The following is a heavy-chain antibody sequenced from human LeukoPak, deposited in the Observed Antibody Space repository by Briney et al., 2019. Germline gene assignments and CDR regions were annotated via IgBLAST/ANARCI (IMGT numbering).Heavy chain of an antibody. CDR3: TRDLYGYNSNY. V-gene: IGHV3-7*01. CDR2: IKQDGSEK. D-gene: IGHD5-24*01. CDR1: GFTFSNYW. Sequence: GGSLRLSCAASGFTFSNYWMSWVRQAPGKGLQWVANIKQDGSEKHYVDSVKGRFTISRDNAKNSLYLQINSLRADDTAVYYCTRDLYGYNSNYWGQGTLVTVSS. J-gene: IGHJ4*02.